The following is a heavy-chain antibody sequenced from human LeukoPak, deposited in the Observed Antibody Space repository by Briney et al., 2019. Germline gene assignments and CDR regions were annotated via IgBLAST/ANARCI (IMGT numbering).Heavy chain of an antibody. CDR2: IGTSAHST. V-gene: IGHV3-23*01. CDR3: AKPGGGNCFTHNYFHP. D-gene: IGHD2-15*01. Sequence: AGGSLRLSCAASGFTFSSYAMSWVRQAPGKGLEWVSTIGTSAHSTYYSDSVKGRFTISRDNSKNTLYLQMNSLRTDDTAVYYCAKPGGGNCFTHNYFHPWGQGTLVAASS. CDR1: GFTFSSYA. J-gene: IGHJ5*02.